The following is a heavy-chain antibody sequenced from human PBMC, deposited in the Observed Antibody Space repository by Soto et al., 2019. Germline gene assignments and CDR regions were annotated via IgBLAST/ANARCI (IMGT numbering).Heavy chain of an antibody. V-gene: IGHV4-30-4*01. CDR1: GDSISSGDYL. Sequence: QVQLQESGPGLVRPSQTLSLTCTVSGDSISSGDYLWSWIRQSPGKGLEWLGYIYHNGYTFYNPSXXGRVTMSVDTSKNQFSLKLSSVTAADTAVYYCARDRETLSYWGQGTLVTVSS. D-gene: IGHD1-26*01. J-gene: IGHJ4*02. CDR3: ARDRETLSY. CDR2: IYHNGYT.